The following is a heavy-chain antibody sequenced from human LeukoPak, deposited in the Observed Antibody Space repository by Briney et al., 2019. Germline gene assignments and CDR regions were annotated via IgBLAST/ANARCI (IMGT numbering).Heavy chain of an antibody. Sequence: ASVKVSCKASGYTFTSYGISWVRQAPGQGLEWMGWISAYNGNTNYAHKLQGRVTMTTDTSTSTAYMELRSLRSDDTAGCYCAREMKVRGVMSYWGQGTLVTVSS. CDR2: ISAYNGNT. J-gene: IGHJ4*02. V-gene: IGHV1-18*01. CDR1: GYTFTSYG. CDR3: AREMKVRGVMSY. D-gene: IGHD3-16*01.